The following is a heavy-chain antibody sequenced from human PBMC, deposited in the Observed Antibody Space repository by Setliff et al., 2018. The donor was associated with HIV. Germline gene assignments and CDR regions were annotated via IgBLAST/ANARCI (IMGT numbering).Heavy chain of an antibody. J-gene: IGHJ4*02. Sequence: PGESLKISCVASGLTFSSYEMNWVRQAPGKGLGWFSYIGNSGSPIYYADSVKGRFTISRDNAKTSLYLQMNGLRAEDTAVYYCARDDNAGGIDYWGQGTLVTVSS. V-gene: IGHV3-48*03. CDR1: GLTFSSYE. CDR2: IGNSGSPI. CDR3: ARDDNAGGIDY. D-gene: IGHD1-26*01.